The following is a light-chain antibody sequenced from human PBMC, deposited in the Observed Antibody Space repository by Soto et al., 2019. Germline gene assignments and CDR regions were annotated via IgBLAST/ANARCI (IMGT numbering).Light chain of an antibody. CDR2: DVS. Sequence: ALTQPASVSGSPGQSITISCTGTSSDVGGYNYVSWYQQHPGKAPKLMIYDVSNRPSGVSNRFSGSKSGNTASLTISGLQAEDEADYYCSSYTSSSTLYGFGTGTKVTVL. CDR1: SSDVGGYNY. CDR3: SSYTSSSTLYG. J-gene: IGLJ1*01. V-gene: IGLV2-14*01.